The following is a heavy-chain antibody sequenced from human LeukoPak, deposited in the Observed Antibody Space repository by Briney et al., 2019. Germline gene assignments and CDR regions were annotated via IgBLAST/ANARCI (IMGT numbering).Heavy chain of an antibody. Sequence: SETLSLTCTVSGGSISSYYWSWIRQPAGKGLEWIGRIYTSGSTNYNPSLKSRVTMSVDTSKNQFSLKLSSVTAADTAVYSCARGDSGSYFNWFDPWGQGTLVTVSS. CDR2: IYTSGST. J-gene: IGHJ5*02. CDR1: GGSISSYY. V-gene: IGHV4-4*07. CDR3: ARGDSGSYFNWFDP. D-gene: IGHD1-26*01.